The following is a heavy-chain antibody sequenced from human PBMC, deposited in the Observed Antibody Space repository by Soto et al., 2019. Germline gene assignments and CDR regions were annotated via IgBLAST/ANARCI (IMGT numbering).Heavy chain of an antibody. CDR1: AGSNSSSSYY. Sequence: SVTLSLTCSLSAGSNSSSSYYWGWIRQPPGKGPEWRRSINYSGSTYYYSSRKIRGTLSVYASKSQFSLKLSSGTPADTAVYYWARAAGYSGYHSSFYYWGQQSLV. V-gene: IGHV4-39*01. CDR2: INYSGST. J-gene: IGHJ4*02. CDR3: ARAAGYSGYHSSFYY. D-gene: IGHD5-12*01.